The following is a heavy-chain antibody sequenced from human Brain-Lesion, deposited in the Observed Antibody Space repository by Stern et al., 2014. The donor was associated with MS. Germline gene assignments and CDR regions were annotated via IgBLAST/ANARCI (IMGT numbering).Heavy chain of an antibody. CDR3: ARAGMKLDY. D-gene: IGHD6-13*01. V-gene: IGHV4-31*03. Sequence: QVQLVESGPGLVKPSQTLSLTCTVSGDSISSGSYYWSWIRQHPGKGLEWIGYIYHSGTTFYNPSLKSRVTISLDTSKNQFSLKLSSVTAADTAVYYCARAGMKLDYWGQGTLVTVSS. CDR2: IYHSGTT. CDR1: GDSISSGSYY. J-gene: IGHJ4*02.